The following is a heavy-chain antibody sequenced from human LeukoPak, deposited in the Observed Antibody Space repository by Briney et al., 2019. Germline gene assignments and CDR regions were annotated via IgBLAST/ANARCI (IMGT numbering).Heavy chain of an antibody. Sequence: GGSLRLSCAASGFTFDDYAMHWVRQAPGKGLEWVSGISWNSGSIGYADSVKGRFTISRDNAKNSLYLQMNSLRAEDTAVYYCAREGEIYYYYYMDVWGKGTTVTVSS. V-gene: IGHV3-9*01. CDR3: AREGEIYYYYYMDV. D-gene: IGHD5-24*01. CDR2: ISWNSGSI. J-gene: IGHJ6*03. CDR1: GFTFDDYA.